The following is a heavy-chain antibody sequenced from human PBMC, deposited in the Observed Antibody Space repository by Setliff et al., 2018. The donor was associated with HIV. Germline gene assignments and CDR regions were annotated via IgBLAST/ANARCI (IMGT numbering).Heavy chain of an antibody. CDR2: SYYSGGT. Sequence: SETLSFTCTVSGGSISGSNYYWAWIRQPPGKGLEWIGSSYYSGGTYYNPSLKSRVTISVDTSKNQFSLKLSSVTAADTAIYYCATDTAMLQEGTEFWGQGTLVTVSS. CDR3: ATDTAMLQEGTEF. V-gene: IGHV4-39*01. CDR1: GGSISGSNYY. J-gene: IGHJ4*02. D-gene: IGHD5-18*01.